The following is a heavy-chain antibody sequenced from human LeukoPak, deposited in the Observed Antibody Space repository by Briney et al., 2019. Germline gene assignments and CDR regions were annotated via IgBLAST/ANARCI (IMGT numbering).Heavy chain of an antibody. J-gene: IGHJ4*02. D-gene: IGHD5-18*01. V-gene: IGHV3-23*01. CDR2: ITGHGDTT. CDR1: GFTVSTNS. Sequence: GSLRLSCTVSGFTVSTNSMSWVRQAPGKGLEWVSGITGHGDTTYYADSVKGRFTISRDNSRNTVYLQMNSLRAEDTAVYYCANDLGWIQLNLGRGQGTLVTVSS. CDR3: ANDLGWIQLNLG.